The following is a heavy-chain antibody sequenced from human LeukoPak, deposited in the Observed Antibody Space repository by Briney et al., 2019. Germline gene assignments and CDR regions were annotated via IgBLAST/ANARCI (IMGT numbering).Heavy chain of an antibody. CDR1: GFTITNYW. D-gene: IGHD5-18*01. CDR3: ARWAGVTDY. J-gene: IGHJ4*02. Sequence: GGSLRLSCAASGFTITNYWMSWVRRAPGKGPEWVANIKQDGSEEYYADSVKGRFTISRDNGKNSLNLQMNSLRAEDTAVYYCARWAGVTDYWGQGTLVTVSS. CDR2: IKQDGSEE. V-gene: IGHV3-7*01.